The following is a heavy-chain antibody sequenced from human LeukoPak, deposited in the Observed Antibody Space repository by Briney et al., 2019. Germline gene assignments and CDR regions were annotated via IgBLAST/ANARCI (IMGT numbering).Heavy chain of an antibody. CDR3: ARDSRRILPSD. J-gene: IGHJ4*02. CDR1: GFTFSTYS. V-gene: IGHV3-21*01. Sequence: GGSLRLSCAASGFTFSTYSMNWVRQAPGKGLEWVSSISSSSTYIYYADSVKGRFTISRDNSKNTLYLQMNSLRAEDTAVYYCARDSRRILPSDWGQGTLVTVSS. D-gene: IGHD2-15*01. CDR2: ISSSSTYI.